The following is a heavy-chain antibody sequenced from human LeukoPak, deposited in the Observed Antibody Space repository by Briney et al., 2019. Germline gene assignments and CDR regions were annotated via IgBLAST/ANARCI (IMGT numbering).Heavy chain of an antibody. D-gene: IGHD6-13*01. CDR2: INASNGNT. J-gene: IGHJ5*02. CDR3: ARETYSSSWYWFDP. Sequence: ASVKVSCKASGYTFTSYAMHWVRQAPGQRLEWMGWINASNGNTKYSQKFQGRVTITRDTSASTAYMELSSLRSEDTAVYYCARETYSSSWYWFDPWGQGTLVTVSS. CDR1: GYTFTSYA. V-gene: IGHV1-3*01.